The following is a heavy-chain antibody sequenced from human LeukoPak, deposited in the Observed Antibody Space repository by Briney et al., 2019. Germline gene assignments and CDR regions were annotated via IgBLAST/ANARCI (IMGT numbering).Heavy chain of an antibody. CDR1: GFPFSSNW. D-gene: IGHD2-2*01. J-gene: IGHJ4*02. V-gene: IGHV3-74*01. CDR2: INSDGSSP. CDR3: AKGPLRGTAAAIDY. Sequence: PGGSLRLSCAASGFPFSSNWMHWVRQAPGKGLVWVSRINSDGSSPHYADSVKGRFTISRDISTDTLWLQMDSLRTEDTAVYYCAKGPLRGTAAAIDYWGQGTLVTVSS.